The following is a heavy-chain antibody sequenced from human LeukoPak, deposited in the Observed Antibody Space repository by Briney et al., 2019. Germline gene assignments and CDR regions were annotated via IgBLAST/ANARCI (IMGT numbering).Heavy chain of an antibody. CDR1: GGSISSYY. D-gene: IGHD3-22*01. CDR2: IYYSGNT. CDR3: ASYYYDSSGYEFDY. J-gene: IGHJ4*02. Sequence: SETLSLTCTVSGGSISSYYWSWIRQPPGKALEWMGYIYYSGNTNYKPSLKSRVTMSLDTSKNQFSLRLSSVTAADTAVYYCASYYYDSSGYEFDYWGQGTLVTVSS. V-gene: IGHV4-59*01.